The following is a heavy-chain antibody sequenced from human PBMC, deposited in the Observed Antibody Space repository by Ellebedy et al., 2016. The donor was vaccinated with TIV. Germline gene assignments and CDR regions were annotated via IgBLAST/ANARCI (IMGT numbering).Heavy chain of an antibody. CDR2: ISGSGGST. CDR1: GFTFSTYG. J-gene: IGHJ4*02. D-gene: IGHD3-22*01. V-gene: IGHV3-23*01. Sequence: GESLKISXAASGFTFSTYGMHWVRQAPGKGLEWVSAISGSGGSTYYADSVKGRFTISRDNSKNTLYLQMNSLRAEDTAVYYCSVYYDSSGYYLYYFDYWGQGTLVTVSS. CDR3: SVYYDSSGYYLYYFDY.